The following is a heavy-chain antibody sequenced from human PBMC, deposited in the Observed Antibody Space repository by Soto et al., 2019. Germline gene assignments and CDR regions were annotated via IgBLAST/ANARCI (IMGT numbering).Heavy chain of an antibody. CDR2: IIPIFGTA. Sequence: LVQSGAEVKKPGSSVKVSCQASEDTFRNYAISWVRQAXXXGLXWMGGIIPIFGTANYAQKFQGRVTITADTSANTVYLELSSLRSEDTAVYYCASTKYDSSAYYYWYLGLWGRGTLVTVSS. CDR1: EDTFRNYA. D-gene: IGHD3-22*01. CDR3: ASTKYDSSAYYYWYLGL. J-gene: IGHJ2*01. V-gene: IGHV1-69*06.